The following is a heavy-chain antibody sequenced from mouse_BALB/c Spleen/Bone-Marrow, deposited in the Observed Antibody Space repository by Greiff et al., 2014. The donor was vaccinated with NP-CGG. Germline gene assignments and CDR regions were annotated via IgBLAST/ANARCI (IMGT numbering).Heavy chain of an antibody. Sequence: VQLKESGAELVKPGASVKLSCTASGFNIKDTYMHWVKQRPEQGLEWIGRIDPANGNTKYDPKFQGKATITADTSSNTAYLQLSSLTSEDTAGYYCASYYYGSSLFAYWGQGTLVTVSA. CDR2: IDPANGNT. D-gene: IGHD1-1*01. CDR3: ASYYYGSSLFAY. CDR1: GFNIKDTY. V-gene: IGHV14-3*02. J-gene: IGHJ3*01.